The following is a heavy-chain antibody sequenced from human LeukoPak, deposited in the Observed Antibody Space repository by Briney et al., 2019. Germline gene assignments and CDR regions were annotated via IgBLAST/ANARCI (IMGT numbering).Heavy chain of an antibody. CDR1: GGSISSYY. V-gene: IGHV4-59*01. D-gene: IGHD2-2*01. Sequence: SETLSLTCTVSGGSISSYYWSWIRQPPGKGLEWIGYIYYSGSTNYDPSLKSRVTISVDTSKNQFSLKLSSVTAADTAVYYCARGAPGYCSRTTCPLDYWGQGTLVTVSS. J-gene: IGHJ4*02. CDR2: IYYSGST. CDR3: ARGAPGYCSRTTCPLDY.